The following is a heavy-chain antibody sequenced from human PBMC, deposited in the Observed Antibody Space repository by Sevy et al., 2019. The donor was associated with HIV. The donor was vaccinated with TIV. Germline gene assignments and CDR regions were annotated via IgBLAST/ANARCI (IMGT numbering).Heavy chain of an antibody. J-gene: IGHJ1*01. CDR3: VIDLNYDYVCGSHRSQKYFQH. V-gene: IGHV3-64D*06. Sequence: GGSLRLSCSASGFTFSSYAMHWVRQAPGKGLEYVSAISSNGDSTYYADSGKGRFTISRDNSMKTLYLQMSSLGAEDMAMYYSVIDLNYDYVCGSHRSQKYFQHWGQGTLVTVSS. D-gene: IGHD3-16*02. CDR1: GFTFSSYA. CDR2: ISSNGDST.